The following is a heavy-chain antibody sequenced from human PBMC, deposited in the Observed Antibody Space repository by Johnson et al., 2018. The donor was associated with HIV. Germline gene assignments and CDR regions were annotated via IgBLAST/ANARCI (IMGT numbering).Heavy chain of an antibody. D-gene: IGHD2-15*01. Sequence: QVQLVESGGGLVQPGGSLRLSCAASGFTFSNYWMSWVRQASGKGLEWVAVIRYDESNKYYADSVKGRFTISRDNSKNTLYLQMNSLRGDDTAVYYCTRVSSTSWALDIWGQGTLVTVSS. CDR1: GFTFSNYW. V-gene: IGHV3-33*08. CDR2: IRYDESNK. J-gene: IGHJ3*02. CDR3: TRVSSTSWALDI.